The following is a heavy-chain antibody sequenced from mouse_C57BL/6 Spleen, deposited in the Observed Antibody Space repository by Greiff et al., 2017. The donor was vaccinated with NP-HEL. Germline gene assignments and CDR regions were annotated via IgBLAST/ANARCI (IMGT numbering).Heavy chain of an antibody. Sequence: VKLQESGAELVKPGASVKLSCKASGYTFTSYWMHWVKQRPGQGLEWIGMIHPNSGSTNYNEKVKSKATLTVDKSSSTAYMQLSSLPSEDSAVYYCARRGFYAMDYWGQGTSVTVSS. V-gene: IGHV1-64*01. CDR2: IHPNSGST. J-gene: IGHJ4*01. CDR1: GYTFTSYW. CDR3: ARRGFYAMDY.